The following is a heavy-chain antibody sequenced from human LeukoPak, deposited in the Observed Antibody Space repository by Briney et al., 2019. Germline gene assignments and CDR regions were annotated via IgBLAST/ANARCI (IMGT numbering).Heavy chain of an antibody. CDR3: AREGKRAAAGLFDY. CDR1: GGSISSSSSY. CDR2: IYYSGSS. D-gene: IGHD6-13*01. V-gene: IGHV4-39*07. J-gene: IGHJ4*02. Sequence: SETLSLTCSVSGGSISSSSSYWGWIRQPPGKGLEWIGSIYYSGSSFDNPALKSRVTISVDTSKNQFSLKLSSVTAADTAVYYCAREGKRAAAGLFDYWGQGTLVTVSS.